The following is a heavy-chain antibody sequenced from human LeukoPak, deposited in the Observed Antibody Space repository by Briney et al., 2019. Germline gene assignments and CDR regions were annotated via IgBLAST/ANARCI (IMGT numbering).Heavy chain of an antibody. CDR2: IKQDGSEK. CDR3: ARTVVVAAYYFDY. Sequence: GGSLRLSCAASGFTFSSYWMSWVRQAPGKGLEWVANIKQDGSEKYYVDSVKGRFTISRDNAKNSLYLQMNSLRAEDTAVYYCARTVVVAAYYFDYWGKGTLVTVSS. CDR1: GFTFSSYW. D-gene: IGHD2-15*01. J-gene: IGHJ4*02. V-gene: IGHV3-7*01.